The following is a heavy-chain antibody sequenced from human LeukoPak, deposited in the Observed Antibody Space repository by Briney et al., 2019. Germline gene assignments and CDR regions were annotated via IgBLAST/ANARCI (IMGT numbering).Heavy chain of an antibody. D-gene: IGHD3-9*01. J-gene: IGHJ5*02. CDR3: ARGLYDILTGPPRWFDP. CDR2: IWYDGSNK. Sequence: EGSLRLSCAAHGFTFSSYGMHRVRQAPGKGLERVAVIWYDGSNKYYADSVEGRFTISRDNSKNTLYLQMNSLRSEDTAVYYCARGLYDILTGPPRWFDPWGQGTLVTVSS. V-gene: IGHV3-33*01. CDR1: GFTFSSYG.